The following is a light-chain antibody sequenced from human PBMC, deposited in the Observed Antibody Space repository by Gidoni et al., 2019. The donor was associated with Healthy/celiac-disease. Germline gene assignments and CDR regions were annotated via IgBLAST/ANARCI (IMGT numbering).Light chain of an antibody. V-gene: IGKV1-33*01. CDR3: QQYDDPFRYT. J-gene: IGKJ2*01. Sequence: DRVTITCQSTQDISNYLNWYQQKPGKAPNLLIYDASNLETGVPSRFSGTGSGTDFTFTISRLQPEDIATYYCQQYDDPFRYTLGQGTKLEIK. CDR1: QDISNY. CDR2: DAS.